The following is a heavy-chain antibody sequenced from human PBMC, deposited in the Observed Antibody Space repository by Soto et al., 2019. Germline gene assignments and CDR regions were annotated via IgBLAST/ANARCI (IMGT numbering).Heavy chain of an antibody. D-gene: IGHD1-26*01. V-gene: IGHV4-39*01. Sequence: ASETLSLTCTVSGGSISSSSYYWGWIRQPPGKGLEWIGSIYYSRSTYYNPSLKSRVTISVDTSKNQFSLKLSSVTAADTAVYYCARQVVGAPSWFDPWGQGTLVTVSS. J-gene: IGHJ5*02. CDR2: IYYSRST. CDR1: GGSISSSSYY. CDR3: ARQVVGAPSWFDP.